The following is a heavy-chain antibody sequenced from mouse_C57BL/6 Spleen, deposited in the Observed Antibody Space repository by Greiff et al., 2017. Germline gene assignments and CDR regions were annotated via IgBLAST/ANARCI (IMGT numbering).Heavy chain of an antibody. D-gene: IGHD1-1*01. CDR3: ARYGSSSHWYFDV. J-gene: IGHJ1*03. Sequence: EVKLMESGGGLVQPGGSLSLSCAASGFTFTDYYMSWVRQPPGKALEWLGFIRNKANGYTTEYSASVKGRFTISRANSQSILYLQMNALRAEDSATYYCARYGSSSHWYFDVWGTGTTVTVSS. V-gene: IGHV7-3*01. CDR1: GFTFTDYY. CDR2: IRNKANGYTT.